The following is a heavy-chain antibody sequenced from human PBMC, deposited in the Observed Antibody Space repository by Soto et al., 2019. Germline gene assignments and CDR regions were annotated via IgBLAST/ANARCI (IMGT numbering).Heavy chain of an antibody. D-gene: IGHD2-2*01. J-gene: IGHJ6*02. CDR1: GGTFSRYS. V-gene: IGHV1-69*08. Sequence: QVQLVQSGAEVKKPGSSVKVSCKASGGTFSRYSITWVRQAPGHGLEWIGRIIPLFGIASYAQKFQGRVTITADESTSTAYMELSSRRSDDTAVYYCAREDRDRETGLVPAAIDGMDVWGQGTTVTVSS. CDR3: AREDRDRETGLVPAAIDGMDV. CDR2: IIPLFGIA.